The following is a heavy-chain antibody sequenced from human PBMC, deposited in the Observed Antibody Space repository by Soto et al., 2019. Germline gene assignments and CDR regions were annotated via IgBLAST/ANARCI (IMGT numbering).Heavy chain of an antibody. Sequence: SVKVSCKASGGTFSSYAISWVRQAPGQGLEWMGGIIPIFGTANYAQNFQDRVTITADVSTNTAYMELSSLRSADTAMYYCARENRYFFYGMDVWGQGTTVTVSS. V-gene: IGHV1-69*13. J-gene: IGHJ6*02. CDR3: ARENRYFFYGMDV. CDR2: IIPIFGTA. CDR1: GGTFSSYA.